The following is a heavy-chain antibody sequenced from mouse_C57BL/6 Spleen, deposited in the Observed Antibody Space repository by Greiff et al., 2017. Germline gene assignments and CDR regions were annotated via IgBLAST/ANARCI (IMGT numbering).Heavy chain of an antibody. CDR2: LLPNSGST. CDR1: GYTFTSYW. V-gene: IGHV1-64*01. J-gene: IGHJ3*01. Sequence: QVQLKQPGAELVKPGASVKLSCKASGYTFTSYWMHWVKQRPGQGLEWIGMLLPNSGSTNYNEKFKSKATLTVDNSSSTAYMQLSSLTSEDSAVYYCARSPYEYWSWFAYWGQGTLVTVSA. CDR3: ARSPYEYWSWFAY. D-gene: IGHD2-4*01.